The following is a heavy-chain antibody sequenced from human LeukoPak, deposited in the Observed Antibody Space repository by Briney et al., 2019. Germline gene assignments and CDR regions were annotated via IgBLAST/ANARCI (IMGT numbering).Heavy chain of an antibody. CDR3: ARHYGP. J-gene: IGHJ4*02. V-gene: IGHV4-59*08. CDR2: IYYSGST. CDR1: GGSISSYS. Sequence: SETLSLTCTVSGGSISSYSWSWIRQPPGKGLEWIGYIYYSGSTNYNPSLKSRVTISLDTSKNQFSLKLNSVTATDTAVYYCARHYGPWGQGTLVTVSS. D-gene: IGHD3-10*01.